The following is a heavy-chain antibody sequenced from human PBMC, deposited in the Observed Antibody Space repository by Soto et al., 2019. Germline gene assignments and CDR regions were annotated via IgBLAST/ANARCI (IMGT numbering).Heavy chain of an antibody. J-gene: IGHJ5*02. CDR3: AKDLRGAVAGKTGMYNWVDP. CDR2: ISYDGSNK. V-gene: IGHV3-30*18. CDR1: GFTFSSYG. D-gene: IGHD6-19*01. Sequence: QVQLVESGGGVVQPGRSLRLSCAASGFTFSSYGMHWVRQAPGKGLEWVAVISYDGSNKYYADSVKGRFTISRDNSKNSXYXXLKRLRAEDTAVYYGAKDLRGAVAGKTGMYNWVDPWGQGTLVTVSS.